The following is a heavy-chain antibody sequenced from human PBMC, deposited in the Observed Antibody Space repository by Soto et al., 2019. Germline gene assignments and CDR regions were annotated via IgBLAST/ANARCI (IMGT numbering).Heavy chain of an antibody. Sequence: QLQLVQSAAEVKKPGASVRVSCKAYGYPFIKYGISWIRQAPEQGLEWMGWIKVDSGYTNDAQKFQGRVTMTADTSSDTAFMELRSLRRDDTAVYFCATSYDTGFDPWGQGTLVSVSS. CDR3: ATSYDTGFDP. CDR1: GYPFIKYG. J-gene: IGHJ5*02. CDR2: IKVDSGYT. V-gene: IGHV1-18*04. D-gene: IGHD3-9*01.